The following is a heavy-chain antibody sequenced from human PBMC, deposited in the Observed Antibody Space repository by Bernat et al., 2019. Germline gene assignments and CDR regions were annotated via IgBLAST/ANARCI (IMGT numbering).Heavy chain of an antibody. J-gene: IGHJ4*02. CDR1: GFTFSSYA. V-gene: IGHV3-23*01. D-gene: IGHD2-2*01. CDR2: ISGSGGST. Sequence: EVQLLESGGGLVQPGGSLRLSCAASGFTFSSYAMSWVRQAPGKGLEWISAISGSGGSTYYADSVKGRFTISRDNSKNTLYLQMNSLRAEDTAVYYCARAKYQLLTYFDYWGQGTLVTVSS. CDR3: ARAKYQLLTYFDY.